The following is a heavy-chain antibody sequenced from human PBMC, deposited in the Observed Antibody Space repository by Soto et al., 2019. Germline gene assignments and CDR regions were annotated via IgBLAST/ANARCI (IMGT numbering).Heavy chain of an antibody. Sequence: ASVKVSCKASGYIFINYYIHWVRQAPGQGLEWIGIINPNGGSTNYAQKFRGRVTMARDTSTSTVCMDLSSLRSDDTAVYYCARDLAAAVGFGVVPPIMDLWGQGTLFTAPQ. CDR1: GYIFINYY. CDR3: ARDLAAAVGFGVVPPIMDL. D-gene: IGHD3-3*01. J-gene: IGHJ5*02. CDR2: INPNGGST. V-gene: IGHV1-46*01.